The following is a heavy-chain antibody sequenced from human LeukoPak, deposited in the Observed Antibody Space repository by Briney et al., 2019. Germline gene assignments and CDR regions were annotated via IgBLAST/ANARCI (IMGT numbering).Heavy chain of an antibody. CDR2: ISSSSYI. CDR1: XFTFXXXS. J-gene: IGHJ6*02. Sequence: XRLSXXXXXFTFXXXSMNWVRQXPGKGLEWVSSISSSSYIYYADSVKGRFTISRDNAKNSLYLQMNSLRAEDTAVYYCARIGIPYYYYGMDVWGQGTTVTVSS. V-gene: IGHV3-21*01. CDR3: ARIGIPYYYYGMDV.